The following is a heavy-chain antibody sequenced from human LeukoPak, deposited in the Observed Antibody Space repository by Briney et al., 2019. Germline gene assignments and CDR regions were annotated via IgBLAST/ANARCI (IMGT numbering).Heavy chain of an antibody. D-gene: IGHD2-2*02. Sequence: ASVKVSYKASGYSFTNHDMHWVRQAPGQSLEWMGYINPDNGDTKYSQEFQGRVTITSDTSASTAYMELSSLTSEDMAVYYCTLYNFWGQGTLVTVSS. CDR1: GYSFTNHD. CDR2: INPDNGDT. CDR3: TLYNF. J-gene: IGHJ4*02. V-gene: IGHV1-3*03.